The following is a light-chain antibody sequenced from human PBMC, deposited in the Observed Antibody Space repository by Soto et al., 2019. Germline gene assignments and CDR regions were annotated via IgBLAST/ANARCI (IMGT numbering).Light chain of an antibody. J-gene: IGKJ5*01. CDR3: QHYGGWPIT. CDR1: QSVSSR. V-gene: IGKV3-20*01. Sequence: TLSXXSGEXGTLXXRASQSVSSRLAWYQHKPGHAPRLLISGASSRATGIPDRFSGSGSGTDFTLTISRLEPEDFALYYCQHYGGWPITFCQ. CDR2: GAS.